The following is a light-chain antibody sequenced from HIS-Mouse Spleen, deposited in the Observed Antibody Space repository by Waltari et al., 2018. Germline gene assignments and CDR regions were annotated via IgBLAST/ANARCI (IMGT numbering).Light chain of an antibody. J-gene: IGLJ2*01. CDR3: YSTDSSGNHRV. CDR2: EDS. V-gene: IGLV3-10*01. CDR1: ALPKKY. Sequence: SYELTQPPSVSESPGQTARITCPGDALPKKYAYWYQQKSGQAPVLVFYEDSKRPSGIPERFSGSSSGTMATLTISGAQVEDEADYYCYSTDSSGNHRVFGGGTKLTVL.